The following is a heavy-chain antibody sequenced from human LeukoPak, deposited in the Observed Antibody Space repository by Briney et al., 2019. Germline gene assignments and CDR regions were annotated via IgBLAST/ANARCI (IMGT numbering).Heavy chain of an antibody. J-gene: IGHJ3*02. Sequence: PGGSLRLSCVAYGFNFRDYSMNWVRQAPGKGLDWVSGISGTSSYMYYGDSVKGRFTVSRDNAKNSLYLQMESLRVEDTAVYYCARERFGENDAFDIWGQGTMVTVSS. CDR3: ARERFGENDAFDI. D-gene: IGHD3-10*01. V-gene: IGHV3-21*04. CDR2: ISGTSSYM. CDR1: GFNFRDYS.